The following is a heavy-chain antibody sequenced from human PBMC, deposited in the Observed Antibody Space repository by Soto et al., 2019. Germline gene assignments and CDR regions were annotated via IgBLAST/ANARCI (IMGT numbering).Heavy chain of an antibody. J-gene: IGHJ6*02. CDR2: INHSGST. CDR3: ARPTRQWLGLRYYSGMEV. Sequence: SETLSLTCAVYGGSFSGYYWSWIRQPQGKGLEWIGEINHSGSTNYNPSLKSRVTISVDTSKNQFSLKLSSVTAADTAVYYCARPTRQWLGLRYYSGMEVWGQGTTVTVSS. V-gene: IGHV4-34*01. CDR1: GGSFSGYY. D-gene: IGHD6-19*01.